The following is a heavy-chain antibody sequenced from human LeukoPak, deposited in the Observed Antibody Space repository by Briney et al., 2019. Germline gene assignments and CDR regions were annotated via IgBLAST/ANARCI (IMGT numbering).Heavy chain of an antibody. CDR2: ISPNSGGT. CDR1: GYTFTGYY. Sequence: ASVKVSCKASGYTFTGYYIHWVRQAPGQGLEWMGWISPNSGGTNYAQKFQGRVTMTRDTSISTAYLQWGSLKASDTAMYYCARRGYCSSTACSVATFDIWGQGTMVTVSS. J-gene: IGHJ3*02. V-gene: IGHV1-2*02. D-gene: IGHD2-2*01. CDR3: ARRGYCSSTACSVATFDI.